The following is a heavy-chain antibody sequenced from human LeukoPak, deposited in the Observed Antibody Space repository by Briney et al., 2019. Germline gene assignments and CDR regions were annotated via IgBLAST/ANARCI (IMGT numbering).Heavy chain of an antibody. V-gene: IGHV3-7*03. CDR3: AKEDGYNSARPDY. Sequence: GGSLRLSCAASGFTFSSYWMNWARQAPGKGLEWVASINHNGDVNYYVDSVKGRFTISRDNAKNSLYLQMNSLRAEDTAVYYCAKEDGYNSARPDYWGQGMLVIVSS. CDR2: INHNGDVN. D-gene: IGHD5-24*01. J-gene: IGHJ4*02. CDR1: GFTFSSYW.